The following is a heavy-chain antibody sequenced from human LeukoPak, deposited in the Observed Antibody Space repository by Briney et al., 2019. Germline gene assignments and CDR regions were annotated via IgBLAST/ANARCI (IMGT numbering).Heavy chain of an antibody. J-gene: IGHJ4*02. CDR1: SGSISSYS. CDR3: ARGRSYASGWYANY. V-gene: IGHV4-59*01. CDR2: IYYSGST. D-gene: IGHD6-19*01. Sequence: SETLSLTCTFCSGSISSYSGSWIRQPPGKGLEWIGYIYYSGSTDYNPSLKSRVTISVDTSKNQFSLNLRSVTAADTAVYYCARGRSYASGWYANYWGQGTLVTVSS.